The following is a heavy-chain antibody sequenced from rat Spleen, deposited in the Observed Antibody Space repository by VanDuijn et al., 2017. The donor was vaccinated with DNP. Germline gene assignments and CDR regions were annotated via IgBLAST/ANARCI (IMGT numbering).Heavy chain of an antibody. Sequence: EVQLQESGPGLVKPSQSLSLTCSVTGYSITSSYRWNWIRKFPGNNLEWMGYINTAGSTNYNPSLKSRISITRDTSKNQFFLQVNSVTTEDTATYYCARSELAYFAYWGQGVMVTVSS. J-gene: IGHJ2*01. CDR3: ARSELAYFAY. CDR1: GYSITSSYR. D-gene: IGHD5-1*01. CDR2: INTAGST. V-gene: IGHV3-3*01.